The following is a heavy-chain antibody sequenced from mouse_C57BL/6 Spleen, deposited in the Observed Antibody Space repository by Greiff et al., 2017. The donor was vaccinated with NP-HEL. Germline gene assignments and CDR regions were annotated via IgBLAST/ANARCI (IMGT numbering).Heavy chain of an antibody. CDR1: GYAFSSSW. D-gene: IGHD3-2*02. Sequence: QVQLQQSGPELVKPGASVKISCKASGYAFSSSWMNWVKQRPGKGLEWIGRIYPGDGDTNYNGKFKGKATLTADKSSSTAYMQLSSLTSEDSAVYVCAGAAQVPFAYWGQGTTLTVSS. CDR3: AGAAQVPFAY. V-gene: IGHV1-82*01. CDR2: IYPGDGDT. J-gene: IGHJ2*01.